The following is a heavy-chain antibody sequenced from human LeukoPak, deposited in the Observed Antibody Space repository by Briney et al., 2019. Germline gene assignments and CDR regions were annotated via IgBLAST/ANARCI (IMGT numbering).Heavy chain of an antibody. D-gene: IGHD3-9*01. V-gene: IGHV4-61*01. Sequence: KPSETLSLTCTVSGGSVSSGSYYWSWIRQPPGKGLEWIGYIYCSGSTNYNPSLKSRVTISVDTSKNQFSLKVRSVTAADTAVYYCAREYFDVLTGYSKGIDYWGQGTLVTVSS. J-gene: IGHJ4*02. CDR3: AREYFDVLTGYSKGIDY. CDR2: IYCSGST. CDR1: GGSVSSGSYY.